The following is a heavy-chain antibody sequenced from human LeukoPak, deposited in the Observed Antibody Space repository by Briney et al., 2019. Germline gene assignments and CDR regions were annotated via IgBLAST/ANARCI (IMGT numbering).Heavy chain of an antibody. CDR3: ARDLGDSSGFAGGY. Sequence: PGGSLRLSCAASGFTFSSYWMHWVRQAPGKGLVCVSRINSDGSSTSYADSVKGRFTISRDNAKNTLYLQMNSLRAEDTAVYYCARDLGDSSGFAGGYWGQGTLVTVSS. V-gene: IGHV3-74*01. CDR2: INSDGSST. D-gene: IGHD3-22*01. CDR1: GFTFSSYW. J-gene: IGHJ4*02.